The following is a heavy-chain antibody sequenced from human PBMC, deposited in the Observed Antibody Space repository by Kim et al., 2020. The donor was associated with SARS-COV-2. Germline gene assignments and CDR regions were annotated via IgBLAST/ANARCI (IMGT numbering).Heavy chain of an antibody. J-gene: IGHJ4*02. V-gene: IGHV1-3*01. CDR2: INAGTGNT. CDR1: GYIFTNFA. D-gene: IGHD3-16*01. CDR3: AKNQFQPGLDH. Sequence: ASVKVSCKASGYIFTNFAIQWVRQAPGQRLEWMGWINAGTGNTKFSQQFQGRVTFTRDTSANTASMELSSLGSENTAVYAFAKNQFQPGLDHWGQGTL.